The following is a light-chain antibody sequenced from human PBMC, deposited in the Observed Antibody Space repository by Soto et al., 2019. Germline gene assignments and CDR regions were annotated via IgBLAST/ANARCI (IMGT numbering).Light chain of an antibody. Sequence: QSALTQPPSASGSPGQSVTISWTGTSSDVGGYNYVSWYQQHPGKAPKLMIYEVSKRPSGVPDRFSGSKSGNTASLTVSGLQAEDEADYYCSSYAGSNTYVVFGGGTKLTVL. CDR2: EVS. CDR1: SSDVGGYNY. CDR3: SSYAGSNTYVV. J-gene: IGLJ2*01. V-gene: IGLV2-8*01.